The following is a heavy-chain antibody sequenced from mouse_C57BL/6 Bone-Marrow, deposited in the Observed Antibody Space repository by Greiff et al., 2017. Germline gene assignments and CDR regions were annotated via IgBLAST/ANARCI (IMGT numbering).Heavy chain of an antibody. V-gene: IGHV5-4*03. CDR3: ARITTVALFDY. CDR1: GFTFSSYA. D-gene: IGHD1-1*01. Sequence: EVMLVESGGGLVKPGGSLKLSCAASGFTFSSYAMSWVRQTPEKRLEWVATISDGGSYTYYPDNVKGRFTISRDNAKNNRYLQMSHLKSEDTAMYYCARITTVALFDYWGQGTTLTVSS. J-gene: IGHJ2*01. CDR2: ISDGGSYT.